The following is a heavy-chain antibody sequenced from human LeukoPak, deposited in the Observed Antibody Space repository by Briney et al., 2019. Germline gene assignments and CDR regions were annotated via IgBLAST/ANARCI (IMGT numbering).Heavy chain of an antibody. CDR2: IYSGGST. CDR1: GFTVSSNY. CDR3: ARDRAYSNGWTNWYLDL. V-gene: IGHV3-53*01. J-gene: IGHJ2*01. Sequence: PGGSLRLSCAASGFTVSSNYMNWVRQAPGKGLEWVSVIYSGGSTYYADSVKGRFTISRDNSKNTLYLQMSSLRAEDTAVYYCARDRAYSNGWTNWYLDLWGRGTLVTVSS. D-gene: IGHD6-19*01.